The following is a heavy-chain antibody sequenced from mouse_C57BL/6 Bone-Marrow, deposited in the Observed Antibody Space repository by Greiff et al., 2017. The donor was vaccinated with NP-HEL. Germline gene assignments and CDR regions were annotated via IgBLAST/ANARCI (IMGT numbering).Heavy chain of an antibody. Sequence: VQLQQSGPELVKPGASVKISCKASGYTFTDYYMNWVKQSHGKSLEWIGDINPNNGGTSYNQKFKGKATLTVDKSSSTAYMELRSLTSEDSAVYYCAYYYGSSYPWFAYWGQGTLVTVSA. CDR2: INPNNGGT. D-gene: IGHD1-1*01. J-gene: IGHJ3*01. CDR1: GYTFTDYY. V-gene: IGHV1-26*01. CDR3: AYYYGSSYPWFAY.